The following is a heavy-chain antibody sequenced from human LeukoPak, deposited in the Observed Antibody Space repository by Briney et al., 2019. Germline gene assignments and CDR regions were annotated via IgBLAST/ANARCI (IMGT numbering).Heavy chain of an antibody. CDR2: ISHRGRT. Sequence: PSETLSLTCAVSGGSISSRFGYWSWIRQPPGKGLEWIGEISHRGRTHYNPSLKGRVTMSVDTSKNQFALEVDSVTAADTAVYYCARIPLYFLEPFDYWGQGILATVSS. V-gene: IGHV4-34*01. D-gene: IGHD3-3*01. CDR1: GGSISSRFGY. J-gene: IGHJ4*02. CDR3: ARIPLYFLEPFDY.